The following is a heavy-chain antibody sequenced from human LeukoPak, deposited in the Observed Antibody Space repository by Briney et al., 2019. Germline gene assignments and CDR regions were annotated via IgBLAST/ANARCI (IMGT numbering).Heavy chain of an antibody. D-gene: IGHD3-9*01. CDR1: GFTFSNYA. CDR2: ITGSGTNT. J-gene: IGHJ4*02. Sequence: GGSLRLSCAASGFTFSNYAMSWVRQAPGKGLEWVSAITGSGTNTYYADSLKGRFTISRDNSKNTVFLQMNSLRHEDTAIYYCVIWGDYDVLTGYYVPDYWGQGTLVTVSS. CDR3: VIWGDYDVLTGYYVPDY. V-gene: IGHV3-23*01.